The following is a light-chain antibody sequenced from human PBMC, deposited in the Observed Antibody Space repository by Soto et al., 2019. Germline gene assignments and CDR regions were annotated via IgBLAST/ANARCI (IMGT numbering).Light chain of an antibody. CDR1: QTVASN. CDR3: QQYHNWPPQYT. Sequence: EIVMTQSPATLSVSPGERATLSCRASQTVASNLAWYQQKPGQAPRLLIHGSSTRATGVPARFSGSGSGTEFTLTISSLQSEDFAVYYCQQYHNWPPQYTFGQGTKRQI. CDR2: GSS. J-gene: IGKJ2*01. V-gene: IGKV3-15*01.